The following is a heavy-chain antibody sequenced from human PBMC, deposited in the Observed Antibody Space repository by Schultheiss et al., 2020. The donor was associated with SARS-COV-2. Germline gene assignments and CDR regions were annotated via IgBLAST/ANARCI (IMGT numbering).Heavy chain of an antibody. J-gene: IGHJ3*02. V-gene: IGHV4-59*12. Sequence: SQTLSLTCSVSGDSISSYYWSWIRQPPGKGLEWIGYIYFSGSTKYNPSLKSRVAMSVDTSKNQFSLKLSSVTAADTAVYYCAREGGSYWGDAFDIWGQGTMVTVSS. D-gene: IGHD1-26*01. CDR3: AREGGSYWGDAFDI. CDR2: IYFSGST. CDR1: GDSISSYY.